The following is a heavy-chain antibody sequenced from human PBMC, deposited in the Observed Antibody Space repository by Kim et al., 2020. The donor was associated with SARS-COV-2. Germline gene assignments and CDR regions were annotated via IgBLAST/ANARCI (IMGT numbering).Heavy chain of an antibody. J-gene: IGHJ6*02. CDR3: ARGRAGVVPAPVLGLGPYYHFYALDV. CDR1: GGSFSEYK. Sequence: SETLSLTCAVYGGSFSEYKWSWIRQAPGKGLEWIGEINHSGGTNLSPSLKSRLTISVDTSKSQFSLRLKSMTATDTAVYYCARGRAGVVPAPVLGLGPYYHFYALDVWGRGTLVAVSS. D-gene: IGHD2-2*02. CDR2: INHSGGT. V-gene: IGHV4-34*01.